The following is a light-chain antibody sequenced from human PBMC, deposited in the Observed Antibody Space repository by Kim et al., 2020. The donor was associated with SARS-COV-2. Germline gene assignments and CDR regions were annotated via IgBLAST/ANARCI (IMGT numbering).Light chain of an antibody. CDR3: QQYYSPPWT. Sequence: ATITCKSNQTILYNSNAKNYLAWYQQRPGQPPKLLIYWASTRESGVPDRFSGNGSGTDFTLTITSLQAADVAVYHCQQYYSPPWTFGQGTKVDIK. CDR1: QTILYNSNAKNY. J-gene: IGKJ1*01. CDR2: WAS. V-gene: IGKV4-1*01.